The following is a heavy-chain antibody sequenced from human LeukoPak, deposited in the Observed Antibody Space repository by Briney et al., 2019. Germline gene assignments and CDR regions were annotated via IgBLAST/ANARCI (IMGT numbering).Heavy chain of an antibody. V-gene: IGHV3-48*04. CDR1: GFTFSSHS. D-gene: IGHD1-26*01. J-gene: IGHJ4*02. Sequence: GGSLRLSCAAFGFTFSSHSMNWVRQAPGKGLEWVSYISSGNSSIYYADSVKGRFTISRDNAKNSLYLQLNRLRAEDTAVYYCARGSVSGRGAIDYWGQGTLVTVSS. CDR3: ARGSVSGRGAIDY. CDR2: ISSGNSSI.